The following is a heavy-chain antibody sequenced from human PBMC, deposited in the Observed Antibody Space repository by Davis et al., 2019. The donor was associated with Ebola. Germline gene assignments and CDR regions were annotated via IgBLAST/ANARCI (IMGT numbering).Heavy chain of an antibody. J-gene: IGHJ6*04. CDR2: TYYRSKWYN. CDR3: ARERWVPWEEAYYGMDV. CDR1: GDSVSSNSAA. D-gene: IGHD1-26*01. Sequence: PSETLSLTCAISGDSVSSNSAAWNWIRQSPSRGLEWLGRTYYRSKWYNDYAVSVKSRITINPDTSKNQFSLQLNSVTPEDTAVYYCARERWVPWEEAYYGMDVWGKGTTVTVSS. V-gene: IGHV6-1*01.